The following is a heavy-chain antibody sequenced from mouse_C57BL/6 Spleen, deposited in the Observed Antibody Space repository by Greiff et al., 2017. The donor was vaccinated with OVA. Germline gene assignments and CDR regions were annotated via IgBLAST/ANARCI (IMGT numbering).Heavy chain of an antibody. V-gene: IGHV1-19*01. CDR3: ARRGLTGSMDY. CDR1: GYTFTDYY. D-gene: IGHD4-1*01. CDR2: INPYNGGT. J-gene: IGHJ4*01. Sequence: VQLQQSGPVLVKPGASVKMSCKASGYTFTDYYMNWVKQSHGKSLEWIGVINPYNGGTSYNQKFKGKATLTVDKSSSTAYMELNSLTSEDSAVYYCARRGLTGSMDYWGQGTSVTVSS.